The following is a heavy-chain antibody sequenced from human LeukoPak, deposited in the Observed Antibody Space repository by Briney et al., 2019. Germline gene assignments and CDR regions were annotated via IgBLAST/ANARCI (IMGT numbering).Heavy chain of an antibody. CDR3: AGFERGYAYDY. V-gene: IGHV3-48*01. D-gene: IGHD3-16*01. J-gene: IGHJ4*02. CDR1: GFTFSSYS. Sequence: HAGGSLRLSCAASGFTFSSYSMNWVRQAPGKGLGWVSYISSSSSTIYYADSVKGRFTISRDNAKNSLYLQMNSLRAEDTAVYYCAGFERGYAYDYWGQGTLVTVSS. CDR2: ISSSSSTI.